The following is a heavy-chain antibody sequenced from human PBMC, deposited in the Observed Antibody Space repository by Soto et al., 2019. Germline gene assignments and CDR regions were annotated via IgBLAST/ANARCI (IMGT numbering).Heavy chain of an antibody. CDR3: AKTANGWFSAFDI. Sequence: EVQLLESGGGLVQPGGSLSLSCAASGFTFSSYAMDWVRQAPGKGLEWVSAISGSGGTTYYADSVKARFTFSRDNSKNTLYLQMNSLRAEDTAVYYCAKTANGWFSAFDIWGQGTMVTVSS. V-gene: IGHV3-23*01. D-gene: IGHD6-19*01. J-gene: IGHJ3*02. CDR2: ISGSGGTT. CDR1: GFTFSSYA.